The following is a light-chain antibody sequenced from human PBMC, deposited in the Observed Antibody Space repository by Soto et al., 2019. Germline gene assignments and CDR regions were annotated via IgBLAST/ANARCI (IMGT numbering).Light chain of an antibody. V-gene: IGLV2-23*01. Sequence: QSVLTQLASVSVSPGQSITISCTGASSDVGGYNLVSWYQQHPGKAPKLIIFGNSERPSGVSDRFSGSKSGNTASLTISGVQAEDEADYHCCSYATSSFVFGSGTKVTVL. CDR2: GNS. CDR1: SSDVGGYNL. J-gene: IGLJ1*01. CDR3: CSYATSSFV.